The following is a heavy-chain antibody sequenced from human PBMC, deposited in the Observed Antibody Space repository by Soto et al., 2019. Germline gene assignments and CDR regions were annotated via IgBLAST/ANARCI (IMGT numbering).Heavy chain of an antibody. D-gene: IGHD4-17*01. CDR3: ARQSSRVTPVGRGDY. CDR1: GGSISSSSYY. V-gene: IGHV4-39*01. CDR2: IYYSGST. J-gene: IGHJ4*02. Sequence: QLQLQESGPGLVKPSETLSLTCTVSGGSISSSSYYWGWIRQPPGKGLEWIGSIYYSGSTYYNPSLKIRVTIXXDXSXXQFSLKLSSVTAADTAVYYCARQSSRVTPVGRGDYWGQGTLVTVSS.